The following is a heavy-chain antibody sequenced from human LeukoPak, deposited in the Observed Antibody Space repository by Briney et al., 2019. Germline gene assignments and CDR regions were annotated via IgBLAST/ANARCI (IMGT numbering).Heavy chain of an antibody. Sequence: SETLSLTCNVSGVSISSSSYYWGWIRQPPGKGLEWIGSIYHSGSTYYNPSLKSRVTISVDTSKNQFSLKLSSVTAADTAVYYCARDDGLWPNPVAFDIWGQGTMVTVSS. J-gene: IGHJ3*02. V-gene: IGHV4-39*07. CDR3: ARDDGLWPNPVAFDI. CDR1: GVSISSSSYY. CDR2: IYHSGST. D-gene: IGHD5-18*01.